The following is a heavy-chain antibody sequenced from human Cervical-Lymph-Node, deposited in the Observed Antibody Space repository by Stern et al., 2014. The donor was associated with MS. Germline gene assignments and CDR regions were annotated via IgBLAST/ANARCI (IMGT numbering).Heavy chain of an antibody. J-gene: IGHJ6*02. V-gene: IGHV2-5*02. CDR1: GFSLSNVGVG. Sequence: QVTLKESGPTLVKPTQTLTLTCTFSGFSLSNVGVGVGWVRQPPGKALEWLGLLYWDDDKRYRPSLKNRLNITKDTSKNQVFLSITHLDPVDTGTYYCAHSLGAFGMDVWGQGTTVTVSS. CDR3: AHSLGAFGMDV. CDR2: LYWDDDK.